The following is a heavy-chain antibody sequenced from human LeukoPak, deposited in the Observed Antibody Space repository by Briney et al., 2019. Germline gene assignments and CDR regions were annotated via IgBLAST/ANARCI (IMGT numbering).Heavy chain of an antibody. CDR3: ARPYYYGSGSYYL. D-gene: IGHD3-10*01. CDR2: INHSGST. Sequence: SETLSLTCAVSGGSISSRNWWSWVRQPPGKGLEWIGEINHSGSTNYNPSLKSRVTISVDTSKNQFSLKLSSVTAADTAVYYCARPYYYGSGSYYLWGQGTLVTVSS. CDR1: GGSISSRNW. V-gene: IGHV4-4*02. J-gene: IGHJ5*02.